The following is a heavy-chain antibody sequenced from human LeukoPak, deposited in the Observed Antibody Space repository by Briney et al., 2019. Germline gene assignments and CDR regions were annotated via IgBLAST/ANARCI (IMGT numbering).Heavy chain of an antibody. Sequence: GASVKVSCKASGYTFTGYYMHWVRRAPGQGLEWMGWINPNSGGTNYAQKFQGRVTMTRDTSISTAYMELSRLRSDDTAVYYCAREFVYSSSWFDYWGQGTLVTVSS. V-gene: IGHV1-2*02. J-gene: IGHJ4*02. D-gene: IGHD6-13*01. CDR2: INPNSGGT. CDR1: GYTFTGYY. CDR3: AREFVYSSSWFDY.